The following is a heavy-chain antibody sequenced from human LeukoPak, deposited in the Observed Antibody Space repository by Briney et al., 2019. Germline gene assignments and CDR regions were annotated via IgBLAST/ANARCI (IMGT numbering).Heavy chain of an antibody. J-gene: IGHJ3*02. V-gene: IGHV4-4*07. CDR2: IYASGTI. CDR3: ARDGSDIAVAGTPLAESFDI. Sequence: PSETLSLTCTVSGDSISGYHWSWIRQPAGKGLEWIGRIYASGTINYSPSLKSRVTMSVDRSKNQFSLKVKSVTAADTAVYYCARDGSDIAVAGTPLAESFDIWGQGTMVTVSS. CDR1: GDSISGYH. D-gene: IGHD6-19*01.